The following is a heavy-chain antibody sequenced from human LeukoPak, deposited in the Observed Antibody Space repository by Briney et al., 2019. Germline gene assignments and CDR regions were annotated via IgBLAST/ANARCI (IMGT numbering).Heavy chain of an antibody. J-gene: IGHJ3*02. CDR2: INPNSGGT. CDR1: GYTFTGYY. CDR3: ARERGTLAVAGDAVDI. D-gene: IGHD6-19*01. V-gene: IGHV1-2*02. Sequence: ASVKISCKASGYTFTGYYMHWVRQAPGEGLEWMGWINPNSGGTKYAQKFQGRVTMTRDTSINTAYMEVRRLTSDDTAVYYCARERGTLAVAGDAVDIWGQGTMVTVSS.